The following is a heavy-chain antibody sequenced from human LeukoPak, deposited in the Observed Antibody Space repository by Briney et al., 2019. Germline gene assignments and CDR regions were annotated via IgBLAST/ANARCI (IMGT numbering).Heavy chain of an antibody. CDR3: ARHEYSSSSLYYFDY. J-gene: IGHJ4*02. CDR2: SYSGDSDT. Sequence: GESLKISCKGSGYSFTSYWIGWVRQMPGKGLEWMGISYSGDSDTRYSPSFQGQVTTSADKSISTAYLQWSSLKASDTAMYYCARHEYSSSSLYYFDYGGQGTLVTVSS. V-gene: IGHV5-51*01. D-gene: IGHD6-6*01. CDR1: GYSFTSYW.